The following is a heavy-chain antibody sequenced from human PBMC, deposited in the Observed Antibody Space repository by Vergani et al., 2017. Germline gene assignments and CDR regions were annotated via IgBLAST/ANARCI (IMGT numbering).Heavy chain of an antibody. Sequence: EVQLVQSGAEVKKPGATMNISCKVSGYTFTDHYMHWVKQAPGKGLEWMGLVDPEDGETIYAEKFKGRVTIAADTSTDTAHLELSSRRSEDTAVYYCATPQTVTTGGMEVWGQGTTVIVSS. CDR3: ATPQTVTTGGMEV. CDR1: GYTFTDHY. D-gene: IGHD4-17*01. J-gene: IGHJ6*02. CDR2: VDPEDGET. V-gene: IGHV1-69-2*01.